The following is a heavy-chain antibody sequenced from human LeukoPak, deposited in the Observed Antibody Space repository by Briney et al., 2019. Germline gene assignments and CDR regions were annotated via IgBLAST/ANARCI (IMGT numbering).Heavy chain of an antibody. CDR1: GASVSSASY. D-gene: IGHD1-26*01. Sequence: SETLTLTCTVSGASVSSASYWSWIRQPPGKGVEWIAHIYNGVNTNYNPSLKSRVTISVDTSKNQFSLRLNSVTAADTAVYYCARSRAFNSGAFDPWGQGSLVTVSS. CDR3: ARSRAFNSGAFDP. CDR2: IYNGVNT. V-gene: IGHV4-61*01. J-gene: IGHJ5*02.